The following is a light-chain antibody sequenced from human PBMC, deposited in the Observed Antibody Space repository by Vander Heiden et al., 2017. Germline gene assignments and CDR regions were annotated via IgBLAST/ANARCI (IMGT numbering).Light chain of an antibody. CDR2: TNN. CDR1: SSNIGSNT. J-gene: IGLJ1*01. CDR3: AAWDDSLNVHYV. V-gene: IGLV1-44*01. Sequence: QSVLTQPPSASGTPGQRVTISCSGSSSNIGSNTVTWYQQLPGTAPKLLIYTNNQRPSGVPDRFSGSKSGTSASLAISGLQSEDEADYYCAAWDDSLNVHYVFGTGTKVTVL.